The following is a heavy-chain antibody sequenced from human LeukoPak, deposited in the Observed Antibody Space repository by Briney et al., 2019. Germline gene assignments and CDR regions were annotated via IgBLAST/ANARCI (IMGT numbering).Heavy chain of an antibody. CDR3: ARRLAAYDAFDI. D-gene: IGHD6-25*01. V-gene: IGHV4-39*07. CDR1: GGSISSSSYY. J-gene: IGHJ3*02. CDR2: IYYSGST. Sequence: SETLSLTCTVSGGSISSSSYYWGWIRQPPGKGLEWIGSIYYSGSTYYNPSLKSRVTISVDTSKNQFSLKLSSVTAADTAVYYCARRLAAYDAFDIWGQGTMVTVSS.